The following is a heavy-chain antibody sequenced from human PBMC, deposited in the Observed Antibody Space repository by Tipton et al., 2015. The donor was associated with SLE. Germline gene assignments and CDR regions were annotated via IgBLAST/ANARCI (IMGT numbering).Heavy chain of an antibody. J-gene: IGHJ4*02. D-gene: IGHD4/OR15-4a*01. CDR3: GANIPPHYPAF. CDR2: IKGDGSEK. CDR1: GFIFSSTW. Sequence: SLRLSCAASGFIFSSTWMTWVRQAPGKGLEWVANIKGDGSEKHYVDSVKGRFTISRDNAENSVYLETSSLKAEDTALYYCGANIPPHYPAFWGQGTLVTVSS. V-gene: IGHV3-7*01.